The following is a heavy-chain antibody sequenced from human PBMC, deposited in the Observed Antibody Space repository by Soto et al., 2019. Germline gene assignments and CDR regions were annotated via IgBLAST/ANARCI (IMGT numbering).Heavy chain of an antibody. Sequence: QVQLVESGGSVVQPGRSLRLSCAASGFTFSRYGMHWVRQAPGKGLEWLAVISYDGSNKKYADSVKGRFTLSRDNSKNTLYLQMNSLRAEDTAVYYCAKDPRTHYDFWSDSYRWDYFDHWGQETLVTVSS. V-gene: IGHV3-30*18. D-gene: IGHD3-3*01. CDR3: AKDPRTHYDFWSDSYRWDYFDH. CDR2: ISYDGSNK. CDR1: GFTFSRYG. J-gene: IGHJ4*02.